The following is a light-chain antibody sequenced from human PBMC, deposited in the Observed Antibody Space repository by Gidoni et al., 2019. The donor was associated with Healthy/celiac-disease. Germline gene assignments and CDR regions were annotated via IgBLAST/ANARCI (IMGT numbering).Light chain of an antibody. CDR1: SSNIGAGYD. V-gene: IGLV1-40*01. CDR3: QSYDSSLSGLV. Sequence: QSVLTPPPSVSGAPSQRVTISCTGSSSNIGAGYDEHWYQQLPAPAPKLRIYGTSTRPSGVPDRFSCSKSGTSASLAIIGLQAEDEADYYCQSYDSSLSGLVFGGGTKLTVL. CDR2: GTS. J-gene: IGLJ2*01.